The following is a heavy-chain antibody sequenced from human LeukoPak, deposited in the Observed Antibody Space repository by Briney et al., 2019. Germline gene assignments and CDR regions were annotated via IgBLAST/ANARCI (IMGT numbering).Heavy chain of an antibody. Sequence: SETLSLTCTVSGGSIRSSSYYWAWIRQPPGKGLEWIGSIYYSGTTFYNPSLKSRVTISVDTSKNQFSLKLSSVTAADTAVYYCARVTQQWPHHFFDFWGQGTLVTVSS. D-gene: IGHD6-19*01. V-gene: IGHV4-39*01. CDR1: GGSIRSSSYY. CDR3: ARVTQQWPHHFFDF. J-gene: IGHJ4*02. CDR2: IYYSGTT.